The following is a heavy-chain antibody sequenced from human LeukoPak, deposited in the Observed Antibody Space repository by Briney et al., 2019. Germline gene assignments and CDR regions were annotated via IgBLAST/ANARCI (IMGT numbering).Heavy chain of an antibody. CDR3: ARDFYASGSLDY. D-gene: IGHD3-10*01. J-gene: IGHJ4*02. CDR2: IKQDGSDK. V-gene: IGHV3-7*01. Sequence: GGSLRLSCAASGFTFSSYWMNWVRQAPGKGLEWVANIKQDGSDKYYVDSVRGRFTISRDNTENSLYLQMNSLRAEDTAVNYCARDFYASGSLDYWGQGTLVTVSS. CDR1: GFTFSSYW.